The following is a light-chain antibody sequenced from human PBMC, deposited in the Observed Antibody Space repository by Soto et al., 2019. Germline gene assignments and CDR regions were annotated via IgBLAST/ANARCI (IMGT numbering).Light chain of an antibody. V-gene: IGKV1-5*03. CDR2: KAS. CDR3: QQYTSYSSYT. Sequence: DIQMTQSPSTLSASVGDRVTVTCRASQNINSWLAWYQQKPGKAPKLLIYKASSLESGVPSRFSGSGSGTDFTLTINSLQPDDFATYYCQQYTSYSSYTFGQGTKLAIK. J-gene: IGKJ2*01. CDR1: QNINSW.